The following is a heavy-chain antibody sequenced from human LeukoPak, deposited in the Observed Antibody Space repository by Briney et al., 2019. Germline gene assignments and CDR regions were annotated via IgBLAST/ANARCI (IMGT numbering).Heavy chain of an antibody. V-gene: IGHV4-39*07. J-gene: IGHJ4*02. D-gene: IGHD4-17*01. CDR3: ARSATVTTGYFDY. CDR1: GGSISSTGHY. CDR2: IYSNGNT. Sequence: SETLSLTCSVSGGSISSTGHYWGWIRQSPEKGLDWIGSIYSNGNTYYNPSVKSRFTMSVDTSKNQFSLKLTSMTAAETAVYYCARSATVTTGYFDYWGQGALVTVSS.